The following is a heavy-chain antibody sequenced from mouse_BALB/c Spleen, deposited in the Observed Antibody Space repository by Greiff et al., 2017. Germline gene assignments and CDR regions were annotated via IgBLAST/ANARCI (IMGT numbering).Heavy chain of an antibody. CDR3: ARSEGVDY. CDR1: GYTFTSYW. CDR2: INPSTGYT. J-gene: IGHJ2*01. Sequence: QVQLKQSGAELAKPGASVKMSCKASGYTFTSYWMHWVKQRPGQGLEWIGYINPSTGYTEYNQKFKDKATLTADKSSSTAYMQLSSLTSEDSAVYYCARSEGVDYWGQGTTLTVSS. V-gene: IGHV1-7*01.